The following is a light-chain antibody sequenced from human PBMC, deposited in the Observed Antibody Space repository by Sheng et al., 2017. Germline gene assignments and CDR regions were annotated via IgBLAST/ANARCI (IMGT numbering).Light chain of an antibody. Sequence: DIQLTQSPSFLSASVGDRVTITCRASQDISNYLGWYQQRPGKAPRAPDLCCIHFAEWGPDQGSAAVDLGQNSLSQSAACSLRILSTYYCQQLNNYPQXVTFGQGTRLEIK. CDR1: QDISNY. CDR2: CI. J-gene: IGKJ5*01. CDR3: QQLNNYPQXVT. V-gene: IGKV1-9*01.